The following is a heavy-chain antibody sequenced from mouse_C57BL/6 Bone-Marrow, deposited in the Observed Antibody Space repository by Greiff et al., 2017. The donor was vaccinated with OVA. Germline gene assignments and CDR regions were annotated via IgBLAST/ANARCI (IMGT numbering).Heavy chain of an antibody. J-gene: IGHJ3*01. CDR3: ARYSCYDDSGYAAWFAY. Sequence: QVQLKQSGAELVKPGASVKLSCKASGYTFTSSWMHWVKQRPGQGLEWIGCINPSSGYTKYNQKFKDKATLTADKSSSTAYMQLSSLTYEYAAVYYCARYSCYDDSGYAAWFAYWGQGTLVTVSA. D-gene: IGHD1-1*01. CDR1: GYTFTSSW. V-gene: IGHV1-7*01. CDR2: INPSSGYT.